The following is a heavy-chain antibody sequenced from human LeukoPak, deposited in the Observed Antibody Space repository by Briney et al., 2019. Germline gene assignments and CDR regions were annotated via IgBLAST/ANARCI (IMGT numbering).Heavy chain of an antibody. CDR2: INPNSGGT. V-gene: IGHV1-2*02. Sequence: ASVKVSCKASGYTFTGYYMHWVRQAPGQGLEWMGWINPNSGGTNYAQKFQGRVTMTRDTSISTAYMELSRLKASDTAMYYCARHSGIAVAPWGQGTLVTVSS. D-gene: IGHD6-19*01. CDR3: ARHSGIAVAP. J-gene: IGHJ5*02. CDR1: GYTFTGYY.